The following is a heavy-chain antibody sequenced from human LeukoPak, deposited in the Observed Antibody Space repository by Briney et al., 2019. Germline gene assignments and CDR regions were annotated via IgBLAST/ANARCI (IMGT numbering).Heavy chain of an antibody. V-gene: IGHV3-9*03. J-gene: IGHJ4*02. CDR3: TRSTGWYNYFDY. Sequence: GGSLRLSCAASGFTFDNYAMHWVRQAPGKGLEWVSGISWNSGSVDYADSVKGRFTISRDNAKNSLYLQMNSLRTEDMALYYCTRSTGWYNYFDYWGQGTLVTVSS. D-gene: IGHD6-19*01. CDR1: GFTFDNYA. CDR2: ISWNSGSV.